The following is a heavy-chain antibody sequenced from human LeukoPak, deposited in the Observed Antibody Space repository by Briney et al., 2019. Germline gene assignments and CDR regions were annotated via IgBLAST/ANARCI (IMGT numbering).Heavy chain of an antibody. CDR1: GGSLSGYY. D-gene: IGHD6-19*01. Sequence: MSSETLSLTCAVYGGSLSGYYWSWIRQPPGKGLEWIGEINHSGSTNYNPSLKSRVTISVDTSKNQFSLKLSSVTAADTAVYYCARGLPVAGTDTRLYYYYGMDVWGQGTTVTVSS. CDR2: INHSGST. CDR3: ARGLPVAGTDTRLYYYYGMDV. J-gene: IGHJ6*02. V-gene: IGHV4-34*01.